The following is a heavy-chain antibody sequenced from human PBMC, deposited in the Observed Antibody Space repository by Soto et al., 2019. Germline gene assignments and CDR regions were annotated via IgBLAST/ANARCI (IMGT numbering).Heavy chain of an antibody. CDR3: ARSPLEYSSSSFDY. CDR2: INHSGST. V-gene: IGHV4-34*01. CDR1: GGSFSGYY. D-gene: IGHD6-6*01. Sequence: SETLSLTCAVYGGSFSGYYWSWIRQPPGKGLEWIGEINHSGSTNYNPSLKSRVTISVDTSKNQFSLKLSSVTAADTAVYYCARSPLEYSSSSFDYWGQGTLVTVSS. J-gene: IGHJ4*02.